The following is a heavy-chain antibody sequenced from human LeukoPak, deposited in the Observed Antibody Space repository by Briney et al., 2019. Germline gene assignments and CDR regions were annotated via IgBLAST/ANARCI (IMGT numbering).Heavy chain of an antibody. CDR3: ARDREYSGYPRHARF. V-gene: IGHV1-2*02. D-gene: IGHD5-12*01. CDR1: RYTFTDYH. CDR2: INPNSGGT. Sequence: ASVKVSCKASRYTFTDYHIHWVRQAPGQGLEWMGWINPNSGGTKYAQKFQGRVTMTRDTSISTAYMELSRLTSDDTAVYYCARDREYSGYPRHARFWARGPLVTVPS. J-gene: IGHJ4*02.